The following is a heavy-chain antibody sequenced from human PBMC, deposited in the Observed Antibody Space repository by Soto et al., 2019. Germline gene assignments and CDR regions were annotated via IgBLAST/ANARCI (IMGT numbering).Heavy chain of an antibody. CDR3: ARQSRVRGVEYYYYGMDV. CDR1: GFTFSSYG. Sequence: PGGSLRLSCAASGFTFSSYGMHWFRQAPGKGLEWVAVIWYDGSNKYYADSVKGRFTISRDNSKNTLYLQMNSLRAEDTAVYYCARQSRVRGVEYYYYGMDVWGQGTTVTVSS. V-gene: IGHV3-33*01. J-gene: IGHJ6*02. D-gene: IGHD3-10*01. CDR2: IWYDGSNK.